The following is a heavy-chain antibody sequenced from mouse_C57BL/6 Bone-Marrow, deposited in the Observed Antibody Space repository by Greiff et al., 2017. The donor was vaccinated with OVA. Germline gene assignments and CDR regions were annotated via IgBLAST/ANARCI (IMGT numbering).Heavy chain of an antibody. D-gene: IGHD2-4*01. Sequence: QVQLKESGPGLVQPSQRLSITCTVSGFSLTSYGVHWVRQSPGKGLEWLGVIWSGGSTDYNAAFISRLSISKDNSKSQVFFKMNSLQADDTAIYYCARGGYDYPAWFAYWGQGTLVTVAA. J-gene: IGHJ3*01. CDR2: IWSGGST. CDR1: GFSLTSYG. V-gene: IGHV2-2*01. CDR3: ARGGYDYPAWFAY.